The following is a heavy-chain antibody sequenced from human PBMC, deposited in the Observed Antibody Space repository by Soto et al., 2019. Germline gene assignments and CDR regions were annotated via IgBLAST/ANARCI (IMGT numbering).Heavy chain of an antibody. Sequence: GGSLRLSCAASGFTFSSYGMHWVRQAPGKGLEWVAVIWYDGSNKYYADSVKGRFTISRDNSKNTLYLQMNSLRAEDTAVYYCAKEIVVVVAATGVYIDYWGQGTLVTVSS. CDR1: GFTFSSYG. CDR2: IWYDGSNK. V-gene: IGHV3-33*06. CDR3: AKEIVVVVAATGVYIDY. D-gene: IGHD2-15*01. J-gene: IGHJ4*02.